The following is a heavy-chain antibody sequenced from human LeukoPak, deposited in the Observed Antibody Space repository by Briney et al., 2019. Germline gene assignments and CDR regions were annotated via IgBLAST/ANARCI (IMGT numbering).Heavy chain of an antibody. CDR1: GFTFSSYA. J-gene: IGHJ5*02. CDR2: ISGSGGST. V-gene: IGHV3-23*01. Sequence: PGGSLRLSCAASGFTFSSYAMSWVRQAPGKGLEWVSAISGSGGSTYYADSVKGRFTISRDNSKNTLYLQMNSLRAEDTAVYYCATDPYCSSTSCFSYNWFDPWGQGTLVTVSS. CDR3: ATDPYCSSTSCFSYNWFDP. D-gene: IGHD2-2*01.